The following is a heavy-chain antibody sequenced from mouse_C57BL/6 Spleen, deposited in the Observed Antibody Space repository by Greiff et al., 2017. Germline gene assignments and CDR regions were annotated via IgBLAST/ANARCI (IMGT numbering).Heavy chain of an antibody. D-gene: IGHD2-1*01. V-gene: IGHV1-15*01. CDR1: GYTFPDYE. Sequence: VQLQESGAELVRPGASVTLSCKASGYTFPDYEMHWVKQTPVHGLAWIGAIDPDTGGTAYNQKFKGKAILTADKSSSTAYMELRSLTSEDSAVEYSTSNYAYAMDYWGQGTSVTVSS. CDR3: TSNYAYAMDY. CDR2: IDPDTGGT. J-gene: IGHJ4*01.